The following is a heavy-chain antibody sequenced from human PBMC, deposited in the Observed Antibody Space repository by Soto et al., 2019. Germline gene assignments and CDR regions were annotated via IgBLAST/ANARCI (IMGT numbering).Heavy chain of an antibody. CDR1: GGSFSGYY. D-gene: IGHD2-15*01. Sequence: QVQLQQWGAGLLKPSETLSLTCAVYGGSFSGYYLTWIRQPPGKGLEWIGEINHSGSTNYKPSLKSRVTLSADTSKDQFALKLSSVTAADTAVYYCTRVEVAASRGAEIDYWGQGTLVTVFS. V-gene: IGHV4-34*01. CDR3: TRVEVAASRGAEIDY. CDR2: INHSGST. J-gene: IGHJ4*02.